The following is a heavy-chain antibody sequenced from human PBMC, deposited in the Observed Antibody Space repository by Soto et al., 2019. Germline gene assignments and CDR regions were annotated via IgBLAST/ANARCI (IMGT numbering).Heavy chain of an antibody. J-gene: IGHJ5*02. CDR3: AKAATYYDILTGYYHWFDP. D-gene: IGHD3-9*01. CDR2: ISGSGGST. Sequence: PGGSLRLSCAASGFTFSSYAMSWVRQAPGKGLEWVSAISGSGGSTYYADSVKGRFTISRDNSKNTLYLQMNSLRAEDTAVYYCAKAATYYDILTGYYHWFDPWGQGTLVTVSS. V-gene: IGHV3-23*01. CDR1: GFTFSSYA.